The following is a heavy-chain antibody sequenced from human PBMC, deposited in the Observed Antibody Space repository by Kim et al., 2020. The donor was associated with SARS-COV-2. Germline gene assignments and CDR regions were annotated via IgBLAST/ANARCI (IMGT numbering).Heavy chain of an antibody. CDR1: GFTFDDYA. Sequence: GGSLRLSCAASGFTFDDYAMHWVRQAPGKGLEWVSGISWNSGSIGYADSVKGRFTISRDNAKKPLYLQMNSLRAEDTALYYCAKLHYGDYVVDYWGQGTLVTVSS. D-gene: IGHD4-17*01. CDR2: ISWNSGSI. V-gene: IGHV3-9*01. CDR3: AKLHYGDYVVDY. J-gene: IGHJ4*02.